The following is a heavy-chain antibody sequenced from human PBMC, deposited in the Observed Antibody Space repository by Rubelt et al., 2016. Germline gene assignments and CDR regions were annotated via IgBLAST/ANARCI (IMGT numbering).Heavy chain of an antibody. J-gene: IGHJ4*02. D-gene: IGHD6-13*01. V-gene: IGHV4-59*01. CDR2: IYYSGSPT. CDR3: ARGAAASDY. CDR1: GGSMRDYY. Sequence: QVQLQESGPGLVKPSETLSLTCTVSGGSMRDYYWSWIRQPPGKGLEWIGYIYYSGSPTNYNPARKSRVTSSMETSRNQFSLKMTSVTAADTAVYYCARGAAASDYWGQGTLVSVSS.